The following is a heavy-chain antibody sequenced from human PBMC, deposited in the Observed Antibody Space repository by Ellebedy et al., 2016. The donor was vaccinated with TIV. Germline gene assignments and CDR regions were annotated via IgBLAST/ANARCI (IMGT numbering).Heavy chain of an antibody. V-gene: IGHV1-2*02. CDR1: GYPFTSYY. Sequence: ASVKVSXXPSGYPFTSYYIHWVRQAPGQGLEWMGWINPNSGGTDYAQKFQGRVTMTSDTSINTAYMELDRLRSDDTAVYYCATKHCTGGNCHHPTFDYWGQGTLVTVSS. D-gene: IGHD2-8*02. J-gene: IGHJ4*02. CDR2: INPNSGGT. CDR3: ATKHCTGGNCHHPTFDY.